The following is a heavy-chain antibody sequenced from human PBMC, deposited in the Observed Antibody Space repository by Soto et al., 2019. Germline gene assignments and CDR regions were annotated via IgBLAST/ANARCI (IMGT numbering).Heavy chain of an antibody. Sequence: EVQLLESGGGLVQPGGSLRLSCAASGFTFSSYAMTWVRQAPGKGLEYVSGISISGGSTYYADSVKGRFTISRDNSKNMLYLQMNSLRAEDTAIYYCAKRFSASQTAGADYWCQGTLFAVSS. CDR1: GFTFSSYA. D-gene: IGHD1-26*01. J-gene: IGHJ4*02. CDR3: AKRFSASQTAGADY. CDR2: ISISGGST. V-gene: IGHV3-23*01.